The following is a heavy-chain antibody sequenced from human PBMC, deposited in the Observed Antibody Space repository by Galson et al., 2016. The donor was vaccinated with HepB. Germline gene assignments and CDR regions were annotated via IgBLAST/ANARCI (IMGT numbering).Heavy chain of an antibody. CDR3: AGSWYSYYGMDV. CDR1: GGSISTSNW. D-gene: IGHD6-13*01. V-gene: IGHV4-4*02. CDR2: IYHGGST. J-gene: IGHJ6*02. Sequence: EPLSLTCAVSGGSISTSNWWSWVRQPPGKGLEWIGEIYHGGSTNYNPSLKSRVTISADISQNQFSLKLTSVTAADTAVYYCAGSWYSYYGMDVWGQGTTVTVSS.